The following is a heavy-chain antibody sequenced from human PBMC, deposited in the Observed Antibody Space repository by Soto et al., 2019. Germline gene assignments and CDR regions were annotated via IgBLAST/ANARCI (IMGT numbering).Heavy chain of an antibody. V-gene: IGHV3-11*01. Sequence: PGGSLSLSCAASGFILSDYDMTLIRQAPGKGLEWVSYITSSGRTINYADSVKGRFTISRDSAKNSVYLQMNSLRGEDTAVYYCARNGGTFDPWGQGTLVTVSS. CDR2: ITSSGRTI. J-gene: IGHJ5*02. CDR1: GFILSDYD. D-gene: IGHD3-16*01. CDR3: ARNGGTFDP.